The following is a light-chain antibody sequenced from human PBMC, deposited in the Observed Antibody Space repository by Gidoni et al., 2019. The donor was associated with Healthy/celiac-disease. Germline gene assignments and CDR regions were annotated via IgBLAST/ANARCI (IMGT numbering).Light chain of an antibody. CDR3: QQYGSSPWT. CDR2: GAS. Sequence: EIVLTLSPGTLSLSPGERATLSCRASQSVSSSYLAWYQQKPGQAPRLLIYGASSRATGIPDRFSGSGSGTDVTLTISRLEPEDFAVYYCQQYGSSPWTFGQGTKVEIK. V-gene: IGKV3-20*01. CDR1: QSVSSSY. J-gene: IGKJ1*01.